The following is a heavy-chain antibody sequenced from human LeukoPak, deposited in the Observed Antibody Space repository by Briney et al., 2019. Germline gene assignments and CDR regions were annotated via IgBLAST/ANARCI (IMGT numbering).Heavy chain of an antibody. V-gene: IGHV3-30*18. Sequence: PGRSLRLSCAASGFTFSSYGMHWVRQAPGKGLEWVAVISYDGSNKYYADSVKGRFTISRDNPKNTLYLQMNSLRAEDTAVYYCAKPHYEYYFDYWGQGTLVTVSS. CDR3: AKPHYEYYFDY. CDR1: GFTFSSYG. CDR2: ISYDGSNK. D-gene: IGHD4-17*01. J-gene: IGHJ4*02.